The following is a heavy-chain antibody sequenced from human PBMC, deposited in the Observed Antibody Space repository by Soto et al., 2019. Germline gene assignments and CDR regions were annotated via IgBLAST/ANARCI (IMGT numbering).Heavy chain of an antibody. D-gene: IGHD4-17*01. CDR2: ISYDGNNE. Sequence: QVQLVESGGGVVQPGGSLRLSCAASEFTFSPYGMHWVRQAPGKGLEWVAVISYDGNNEYYADSVKGRFTISRDNSQNTFYLQMNSLRAEDTAVNYCAHDADYEDYWGQGTLVTVSS. CDR1: EFTFSPYG. J-gene: IGHJ4*02. V-gene: IGHV3-30*03. CDR3: AHDADYEDY.